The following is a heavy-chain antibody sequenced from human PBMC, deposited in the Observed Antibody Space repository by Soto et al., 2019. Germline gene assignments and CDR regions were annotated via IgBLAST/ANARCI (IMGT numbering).Heavy chain of an antibody. CDR1: GYTLTELS. J-gene: IGHJ4*02. D-gene: IGHD3-3*01. CDR2: FDPEDGET. Sequence: GASVKVSCKVSGYTLTELSMHWVRQAPGKGLEWMGGFDPEDGETIYAQKFQGRVTMTEDTSTDTAYMELSSLRSEDTAVYYCATVEWSWYYFDYWGQGTLVTVSS. V-gene: IGHV1-24*01. CDR3: ATVEWSWYYFDY.